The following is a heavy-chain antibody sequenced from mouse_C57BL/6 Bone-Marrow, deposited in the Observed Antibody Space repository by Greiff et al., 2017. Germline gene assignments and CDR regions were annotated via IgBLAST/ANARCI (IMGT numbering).Heavy chain of an antibody. CDR2: ISSGGSYT. Sequence: EVHLVESGGDLVKPGGSLKLSCAASGFTFSSYGMSWVRQTPDKRLEWVATISSGGSYTYYPDSVKGRFTISRDNAKHTLYLQMSSLKSEDTAMYYCARRCLDYWGQGTTLTVSS. J-gene: IGHJ2*01. CDR3: ARRCLDY. CDR1: GFTFSSYG. V-gene: IGHV5-6*01.